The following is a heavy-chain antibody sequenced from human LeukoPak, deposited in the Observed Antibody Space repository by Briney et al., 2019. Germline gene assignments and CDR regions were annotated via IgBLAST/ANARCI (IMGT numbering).Heavy chain of an antibody. CDR2: ISYDGSNK. D-gene: IGHD3-10*01. CDR1: GFTFSSYA. J-gene: IGHJ4*02. Sequence: GGSLTLSCAASGFTFSSYAMHWVRQAPGKGLEWVAVISYDGSNKYYADSVKGRFTISRDNSKNTLYLQMNSLRAEDTDVYYCARGGHEGESLWFGELLGYWGQGTLVAVSS. V-gene: IGHV3-30-3*01. CDR3: ARGGHEGESLWFGELLGY.